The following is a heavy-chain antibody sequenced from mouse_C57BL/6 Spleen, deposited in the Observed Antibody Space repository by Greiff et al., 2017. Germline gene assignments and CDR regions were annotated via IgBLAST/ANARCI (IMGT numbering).Heavy chain of an antibody. D-gene: IGHD1-1*01. CDR2: IRSKSSNYAT. CDR3: VGGEKFSDYDGSSPCDY. J-gene: IGHJ2*01. Sequence: EVKLVESGGGLVQPKGSLKLSCAASGFTFNTYAMHWVRQAPGKGLEWVARIRSKSSNYATYYADSVKDRFTISRDDSQSMLYLQMNNLKTEDTAMYYCVGGEKFSDYDGSSPCDYWGQGTTLTVSS. V-gene: IGHV10-3*01. CDR1: GFTFNTYA.